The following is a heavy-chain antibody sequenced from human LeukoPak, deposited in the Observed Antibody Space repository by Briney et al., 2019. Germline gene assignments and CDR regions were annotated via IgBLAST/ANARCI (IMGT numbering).Heavy chain of an antibody. Sequence: SETLSLTCTVSGGSISSTTYYWGWIRQPPGKGLEWIGSIYYSGSTYYNPSLKSRVTISVDTSTNQFSLNVTSVTAADTALYYCARHGSLGSGWLYWGQGTLVTVSS. CDR2: IYYSGST. CDR1: GGSISSTTYY. J-gene: IGHJ4*02. V-gene: IGHV4-39*01. D-gene: IGHD6-19*01. CDR3: ARHGSLGSGWLY.